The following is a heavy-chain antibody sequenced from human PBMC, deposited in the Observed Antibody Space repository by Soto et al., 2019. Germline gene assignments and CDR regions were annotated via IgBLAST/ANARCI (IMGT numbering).Heavy chain of an antibody. V-gene: IGHV4-30-4*01. D-gene: IGHD2-2*02. CDR2: IYYSGST. CDR3: ARGAAAIHYYYYYGMDV. CDR1: GGSISSGDYY. J-gene: IGHJ6*02. Sequence: TLSLTCTVSGGSISSGDYYWSWIRQPPGKGLEWIGYIYYSGSTYYNPSLKSRVTISVDTSKNQFSLKLSSVTAADTAVYYCARGAAAIHYYYYYGMDVWGQGTTVTVSS.